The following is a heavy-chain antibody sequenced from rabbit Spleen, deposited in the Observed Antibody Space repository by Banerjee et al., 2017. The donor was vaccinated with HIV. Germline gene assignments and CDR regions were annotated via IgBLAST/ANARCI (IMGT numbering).Heavy chain of an antibody. CDR1: GVSFSISSY. V-gene: IGHV1S40*01. CDR3: ARDTSSSFSSYGMDL. Sequence: QSLEESGGDLVKPGASLTLTCTASGVSFSISSYMCWVRQAPGKGLEWIACIELGSSGFTYFASWAKGRFTISKTSSTTVTLHMTSLTAADTATYFCARDTSSSFSSYGMDLWGQGTLVTVS. D-gene: IGHD1-1*01. J-gene: IGHJ3*01. CDR2: IELGSSGFT.